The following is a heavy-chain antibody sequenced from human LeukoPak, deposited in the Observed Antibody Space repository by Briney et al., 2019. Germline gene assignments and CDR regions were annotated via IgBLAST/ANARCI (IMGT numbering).Heavy chain of an antibody. CDR1: GGTFSSYA. CDR2: IIPIFGTA. J-gene: IGHJ4*02. D-gene: IGHD6-13*01. CDR3: AVFVAAAGIFDY. V-gene: IGHV1-69*13. Sequence: SVKVSCKASGGTFSSYAISWVRQAPGQGLEWMGGIIPIFGTAYYAQKFQGRVTITADESTSTAYMELSSLRSEDTAVYYCAVFVAAAGIFDYWGQGTLVTVSS.